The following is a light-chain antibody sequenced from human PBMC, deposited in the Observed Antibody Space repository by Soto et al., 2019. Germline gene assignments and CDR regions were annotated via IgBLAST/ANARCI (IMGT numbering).Light chain of an antibody. CDR1: SSDVGGYNY. CDR3: SSYAGSNRV. Sequence: QSVLTQPPSASGSPGQSVTISCTVTSSDVGGYNYVSWYQQHPGKAPKLMIYEVSKLPSGVPDRFSGSKSGNTASLTVSGLHADDEADYYCSSYAGSNRVFGTGTKVTVL. CDR2: EVS. J-gene: IGLJ1*01. V-gene: IGLV2-8*01.